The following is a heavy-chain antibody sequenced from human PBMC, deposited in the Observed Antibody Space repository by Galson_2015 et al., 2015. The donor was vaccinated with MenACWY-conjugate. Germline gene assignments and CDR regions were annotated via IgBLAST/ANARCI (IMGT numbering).Heavy chain of an antibody. Sequence: SLRLSCAASGFTFGTYWMTWVRQAPGKGLEWVANMKYDGSEQYYVDSVRGRFTISRDNAKNSLYLQMNSLRPEDTAVYYCVRPIKTFAAVRSLDNWGQGTVVTVSS. D-gene: IGHD3-10*01. CDR3: VRPIKTFAAVRSLDN. V-gene: IGHV3-7*01. CDR1: GFTFGTYW. CDR2: MKYDGSEQ. J-gene: IGHJ4*02.